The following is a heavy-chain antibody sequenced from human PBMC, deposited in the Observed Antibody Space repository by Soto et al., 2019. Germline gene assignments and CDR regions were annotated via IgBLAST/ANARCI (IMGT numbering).Heavy chain of an antibody. CDR3: AHAYGGRSLS. D-gene: IGHD1-26*01. V-gene: IGHV2-5*02. Sequence: QITLKESGPTLVKPTQTLTLTCTFSGFSLTTDRVGVGWIRQPPGEALEWLAVIYWDDTKTYRPSLESRLTITKDTSKNQVALTMTNMDSVDPTTYYCAHAYGGRSLSWGQGTLVTVSS. J-gene: IGHJ5*02. CDR1: GFSLTTDRVG. CDR2: IYWDDTK.